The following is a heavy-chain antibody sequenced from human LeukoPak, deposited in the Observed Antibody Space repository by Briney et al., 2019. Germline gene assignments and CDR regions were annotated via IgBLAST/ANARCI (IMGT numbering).Heavy chain of an antibody. Sequence: ESGPALMQPTRTLTLTFTYPGFSLRTSGMGGHWIRQPPGKALEWLPPIDWDEDKYYITSLKNRLTISEDNSKNQGVLTMTNMDPVDTATYYCARILYDNRYFDYWGQGTLVTVSS. J-gene: IGHJ4*02. CDR2: IDWDEDK. D-gene: IGHD3-22*01. CDR1: GFSLRTSGMG. V-gene: IGHV2-70*01. CDR3: ARILYDNRYFDY.